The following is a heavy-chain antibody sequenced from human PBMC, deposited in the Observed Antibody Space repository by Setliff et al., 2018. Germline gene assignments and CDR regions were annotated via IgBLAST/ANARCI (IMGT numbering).Heavy chain of an antibody. D-gene: IGHD6-19*01. V-gene: IGHV4-59*12. CDR1: GGSISSYY. Sequence: PSETLSLTCTVSGGSISSYYWSWIRQPPGKGLEWIGYIYYSGSTNYNPSLKSRFTISRDNAKNSLYLQMNSLRAEDTAVYYCARAFGSGWFWGQGTLVTVSS. CDR2: IYYSGST. J-gene: IGHJ4*02. CDR3: ARAFGSGWF.